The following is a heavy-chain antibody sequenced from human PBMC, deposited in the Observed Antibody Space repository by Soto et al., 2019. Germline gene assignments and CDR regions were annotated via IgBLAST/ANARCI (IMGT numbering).Heavy chain of an antibody. Sequence: SVKVSCKASGYSFSTYGMNWLRQAPGQGLEWLGWTNTYNADRNYAQKFRGRVTFTSDTSTNTAYMELRSLRSDDTAVYFCARERYVASRHSHFDSWGQGTQVTVSS. J-gene: IGHJ4*02. CDR2: TNTYNADR. CDR1: GYSFSTYG. D-gene: IGHD6-6*01. CDR3: ARERYVASRHSHFDS. V-gene: IGHV1-18*04.